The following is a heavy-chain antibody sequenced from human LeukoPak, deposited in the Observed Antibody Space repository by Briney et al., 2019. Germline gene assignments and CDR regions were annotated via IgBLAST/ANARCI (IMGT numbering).Heavy chain of an antibody. CDR3: AKAWSGPDLDY. CDR1: GFTFSDYY. Sequence: GGSLRLSCAASGFTFSDYYMSWIRQAPGKGLEWVSYISNSGNTIYYADSVKGRFTISRDNAKNSLYLQMSSLRAEDTAVYYCAKAWSGPDLDYWDQGTLVTVSS. J-gene: IGHJ4*02. CDR2: ISNSGNTI. V-gene: IGHV3-11*04. D-gene: IGHD3-3*01.